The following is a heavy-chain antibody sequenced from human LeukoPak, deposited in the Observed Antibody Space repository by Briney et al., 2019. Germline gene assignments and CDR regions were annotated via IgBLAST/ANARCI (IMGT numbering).Heavy chain of an antibody. CDR3: ASGSGSYQYY. Sequence: GGSLRLSCAASGFTFSSYSMNWVRQAPGKGLEWVSYISSSSSTIYYADSMKGRFTISRDNAKNSLYLQMNSLRAEDTAVYYCASGSGSYQYYWGQGTLVTVSS. D-gene: IGHD3-10*01. V-gene: IGHV3-48*01. CDR2: ISSSSSTI. CDR1: GFTFSSYS. J-gene: IGHJ4*02.